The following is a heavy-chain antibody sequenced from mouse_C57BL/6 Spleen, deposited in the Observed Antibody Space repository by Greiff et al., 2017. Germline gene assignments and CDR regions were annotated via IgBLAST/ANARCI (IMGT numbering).Heavy chain of an antibody. J-gene: IGHJ2*01. V-gene: IGHV2-2*01. CDR2: IWSGGST. D-gene: IGHD3-1*01. CDR1: GFSLTSYG. CDR3: AGSVLGYFDY. Sequence: VQLQQSGPGLVQPSQSLSITCTVSGFSLTSYGVHWVRQSPGKGLEWLGVIWSGGSTDYNAAFISRLSISKDNSKSQVFFKMNSLQADDTAIYYCAGSVLGYFDYWGQGTTLTVSS.